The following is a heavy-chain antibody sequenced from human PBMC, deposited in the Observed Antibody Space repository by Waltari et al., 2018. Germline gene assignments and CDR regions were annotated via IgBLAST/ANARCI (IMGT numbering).Heavy chain of an antibody. CDR3: ARDPTQGRAYFDN. CDR2: ITGDGRST. CDR1: GFTFHDYT. J-gene: IGHJ4*02. Sequence: DVQLVESGGGVMKPGGSLRLSCAASGFTFHDYTLHWVRQPPGKGLEWVSLITGDGRSTCDADAGKGRLTSSRDNSRNALDLQMDSLRTEDTALYYCARDPTQGRAYFDNWGQGTPVTVSS. V-gene: IGHV3-43*01.